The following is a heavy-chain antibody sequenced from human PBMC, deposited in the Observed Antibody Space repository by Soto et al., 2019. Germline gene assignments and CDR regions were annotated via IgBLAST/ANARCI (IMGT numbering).Heavy chain of an antibody. CDR1: GFTFSRYA. CDR2: ISGSGGST. V-gene: IGHV3-23*01. D-gene: IGHD5-18*01. J-gene: IGHJ6*02. CDR3: AKGQTVDTAPYYGMDV. Sequence: EVQLLESGGGLVQPGGSLSLSCGASGFTFSRYAMSWVRQAPGEGLEWVSAISGSGGSTYSAESVKGRFTISRDNSKNTLYLQMNSLRAEDTAVYYCAKGQTVDTAPYYGMDVWGQGTTVTVSS.